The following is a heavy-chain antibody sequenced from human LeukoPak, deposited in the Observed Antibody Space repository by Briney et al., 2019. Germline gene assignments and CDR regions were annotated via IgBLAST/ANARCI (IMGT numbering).Heavy chain of an antibody. V-gene: IGHV4-59*12. J-gene: IGHJ3*02. CDR2: IYYTGST. D-gene: IGHD5-18*01. Sequence: SETLSLTCTVSGGSISGYYWSWIRQSPGKGLESLGYIYYTGSTYYNPSLKSRVTISEDPSKNQFSLKLSSVTAADTAVYYCAREDGTSMDNAFDIWGQGTMVTVSS. CDR1: GGSISGYY. CDR3: AREDGTSMDNAFDI.